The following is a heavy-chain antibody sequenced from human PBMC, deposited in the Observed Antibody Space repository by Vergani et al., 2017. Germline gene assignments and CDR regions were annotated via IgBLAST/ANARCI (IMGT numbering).Heavy chain of an antibody. V-gene: IGHV4-61*02. CDR1: GGSISSGSYY. CDR3: ARDRGSSWPYYFDY. D-gene: IGHD6-13*01. J-gene: IGHJ4*02. CDR2: IYTSGST. Sequence: QVQLQESGPGLVKPSQTLSLTCTVSGGSISSGSYYWSWIRQPAGKGLEWIGRIYTSGSTNYNPSLKSRVTISVETSKNQFSLKLSSVTAADTAVYYCARDRGSSWPYYFDYWGQGTLVTVSS.